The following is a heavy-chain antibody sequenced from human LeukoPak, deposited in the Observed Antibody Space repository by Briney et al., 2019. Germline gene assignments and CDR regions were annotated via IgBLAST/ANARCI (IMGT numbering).Heavy chain of an antibody. CDR1: GGSISSYY. CDR3: ARRTSSQPPYYYYYMDV. J-gene: IGHJ6*03. D-gene: IGHD6-6*01. Sequence: SETLSLTCTVSGGSISSYYWSWIRQPPGKGLEWIGYIYTSGSTNYHPSLKSRVTISVDTSKNQFSLKLSSVTAADTAVYYCARRTSSQPPYYYYYMDVWGKGTTVTVSS. CDR2: IYTSGST. V-gene: IGHV4-4*09.